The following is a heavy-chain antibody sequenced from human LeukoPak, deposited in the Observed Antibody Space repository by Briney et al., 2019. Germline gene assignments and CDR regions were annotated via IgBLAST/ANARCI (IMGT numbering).Heavy chain of an antibody. CDR1: GGSISSYY. D-gene: IGHD3-10*01. V-gene: IGHV4-4*07. CDR2: IYTSGST. J-gene: IGHJ4*02. CDR3: ARGRYYGSGTLYFDY. Sequence: ASETLSLTCTVSGGSISSYYWSWIRQPAGKGLEWIGRIYTSGSTNYNPSLKSRVTMSVDTSKNQFSLKLSSVTAADTAVYYCARGRYYGSGTLYFDYWGQGILVTVSS.